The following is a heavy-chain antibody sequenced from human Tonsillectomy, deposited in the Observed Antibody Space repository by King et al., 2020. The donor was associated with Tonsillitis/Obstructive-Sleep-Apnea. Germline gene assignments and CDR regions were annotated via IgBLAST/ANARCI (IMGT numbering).Heavy chain of an antibody. J-gene: IGHJ4*02. CDR3: AKDSLGPGGRVVPAAINY. CDR2: ISSDGGSK. Sequence: VQLVESGGEVVQPGRSLRLSCAASGFTFSSYGMHWGRQAPGKGLGWVAIISSDGGSKDYVYSVKGRFTISRDNSKNTLYLQMNSLRAEDTALYYCAKDSLGPGGRVVPAAINYWGQGTLVTVSS. V-gene: IGHV3-30*18. D-gene: IGHD2-2*02. CDR1: GFTFSSYG.